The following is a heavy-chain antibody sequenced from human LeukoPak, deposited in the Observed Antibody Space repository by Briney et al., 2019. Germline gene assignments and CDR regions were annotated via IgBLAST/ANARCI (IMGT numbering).Heavy chain of an antibody. J-gene: IGHJ4*02. Sequence: PGGSLRLSCAASGFTVGNNYMNWVRQAPGKGLEWISLIYSGGRTHYADSVKGRFTISRDNSKNTLYLQMNNVRAEDTAVYYCARDGAAAASGTWDWGQGTLVTVSP. V-gene: IGHV3-53*01. CDR2: IYSGGRT. CDR1: GFTVGNNY. D-gene: IGHD6-13*01. CDR3: ARDGAAAASGTWD.